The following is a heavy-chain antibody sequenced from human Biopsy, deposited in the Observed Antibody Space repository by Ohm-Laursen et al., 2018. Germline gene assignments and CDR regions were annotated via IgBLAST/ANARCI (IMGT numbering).Heavy chain of an antibody. V-gene: IGHV1-24*01. Sequence: ASVKVSCKVSGYTLTELSMHWVRQAPGKGLEWMGGFAPENGETVYAQNFQARVSMTEDTSTDTAYMELRSLRSEDTAVYYCAADINVWNVNYWGQGTQVTVSS. D-gene: IGHD1-1*01. CDR3: AADINVWNVNY. CDR2: FAPENGET. CDR1: GYTLTELS. J-gene: IGHJ4*02.